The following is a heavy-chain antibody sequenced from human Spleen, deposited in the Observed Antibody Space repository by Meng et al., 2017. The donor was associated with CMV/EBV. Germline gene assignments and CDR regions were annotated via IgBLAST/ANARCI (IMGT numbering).Heavy chain of an antibody. J-gene: IGHJ4*02. Sequence: LSLTCAASGFTFSASYMTWVRQAPGKGLEWVSSISGGGSYTYDADSVRGRFTISRDNAQNSLYLQMSSLRVEDTAVYYCARSAPYTGYPIDSWGLGSLVTVSS. D-gene: IGHD3-9*01. V-gene: IGHV3-21*01. CDR1: GFTFSASY. CDR3: ARSAPYTGYPIDS. CDR2: ISGGGSYT.